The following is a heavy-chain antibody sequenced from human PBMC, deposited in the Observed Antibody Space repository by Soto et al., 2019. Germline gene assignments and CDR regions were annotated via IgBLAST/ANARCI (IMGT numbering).Heavy chain of an antibody. J-gene: IGHJ4*02. V-gene: IGHV4-59*08. D-gene: IGHD7-27*01. Sequence: QVQLQESGPGLVQSSETLSLTCTVSGGSISSYYWSWIRQPPGKGLEWIGYIYYRGSTNYNPSLKSRVPIPVDTSKNQFSLKLSSVTAADTAVYYCARRWGRTFDYWGQGTLVTVSS. CDR2: IYYRGST. CDR1: GGSISSYY. CDR3: ARRWGRTFDY.